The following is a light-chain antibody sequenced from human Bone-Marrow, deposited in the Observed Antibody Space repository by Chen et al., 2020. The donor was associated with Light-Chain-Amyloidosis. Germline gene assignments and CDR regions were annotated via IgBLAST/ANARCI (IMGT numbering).Light chain of an antibody. V-gene: IGLV2-14*03. CDR3: SSYTSSSAPVV. J-gene: IGLJ2*01. CDR2: DVR. Sequence: QSALTQPASVSASPGQSTTIYCTGSSSDVGGYDYVSWYPQHPGKAPKLLSYDVRIRPSGVSNRFSGSKSGNTASLAISGLLTEDEAAYYCSSYTSSSAPVVFGGGTKLTVL. CDR1: SSDVGGYDY.